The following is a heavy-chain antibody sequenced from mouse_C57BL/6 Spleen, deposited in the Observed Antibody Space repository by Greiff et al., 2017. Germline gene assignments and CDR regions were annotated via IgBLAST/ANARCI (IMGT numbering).Heavy chain of an antibody. V-gene: IGHV1-81*01. Sequence: VKLVESGAELARPGASVKLSCKASGYTFTSYGISWVKQRTGQGLEWIGEIYPRSGNTYYNEKFKGKATLTADKSSSTAYMELRSLTSEDSAVYFCARKDYGSSDYYAMDYWGQGTSVTVSS. CDR3: ARKDYGSSDYYAMDY. D-gene: IGHD1-1*01. CDR2: IYPRSGNT. J-gene: IGHJ4*01. CDR1: GYTFTSYG.